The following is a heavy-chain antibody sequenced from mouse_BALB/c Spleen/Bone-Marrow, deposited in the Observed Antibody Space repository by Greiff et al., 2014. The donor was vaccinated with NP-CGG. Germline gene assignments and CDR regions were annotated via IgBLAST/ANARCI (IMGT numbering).Heavy chain of an antibody. CDR3: NARGDYDFDYFDY. CDR2: IDPDNGDT. V-gene: IGHV14-4*02. Sequence: VQLQQSGAELVRPGASVKLSCTASGFKFKDYYMHWVKQRPEQGLEWVGWIDPDNGDTEYAPKFKGKATMTVDKSSNTAYLQLSSLTSEDTAVYYCNARGDYDFDYFDYWGQGTTLTVSS. CDR1: GFKFKDYY. D-gene: IGHD2-4*01. J-gene: IGHJ2*01.